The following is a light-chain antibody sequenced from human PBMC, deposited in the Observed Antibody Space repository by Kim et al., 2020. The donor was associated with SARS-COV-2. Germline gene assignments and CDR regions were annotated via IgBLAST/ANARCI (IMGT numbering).Light chain of an antibody. CDR3: QQFDSLPLT. CDR1: HDIDNY. Sequence: DIQMTQSPSSLSASVGDRVTITCQASHDIDNYLNWYQQKPGKAPKLLIYDAANLETGVPSRFSGRGSGTDFTFTITSLQPEDVATYFCQQFDSLPLTFGGGTKVDIK. V-gene: IGKV1-33*01. J-gene: IGKJ4*01. CDR2: DAA.